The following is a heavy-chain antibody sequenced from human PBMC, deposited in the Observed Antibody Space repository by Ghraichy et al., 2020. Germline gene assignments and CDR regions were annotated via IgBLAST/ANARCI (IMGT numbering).Heavy chain of an antibody. CDR2: IYHSGST. CDR3: ARDFRGQQLSSYYFDY. Sequence: SETLSLTCAVSGYSISSGYYWGWIRQPPGKGLEWIGSIYHSGSTYYNPSLKSRVTISVDTSKNQFSLKLSSVTAADTAVYYCARDFRGQQLSSYYFDYWGQGILFTVSS. D-gene: IGHD6-13*01. V-gene: IGHV4-38-2*02. CDR1: GYSISSGYY. J-gene: IGHJ4*02.